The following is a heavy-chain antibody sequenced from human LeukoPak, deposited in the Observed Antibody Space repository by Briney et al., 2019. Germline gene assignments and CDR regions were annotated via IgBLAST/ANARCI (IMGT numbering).Heavy chain of an antibody. V-gene: IGHV4-61*02. CDR2: IYRSGST. Sequence: PSQTLSLTCTVSGGSISSGSYFWNWIRQPAGKGLEWIGRIYRSGSTNYNPSLKSRVTISVDTSKNQFSLKLSSVTAADTAVYYCARAPYSSSSLDTYYYYYYMDVWGKGTTVTVSS. D-gene: IGHD6-6*01. J-gene: IGHJ6*03. CDR3: ARAPYSSSSLDTYYYYYYMDV. CDR1: GGSISSGSYF.